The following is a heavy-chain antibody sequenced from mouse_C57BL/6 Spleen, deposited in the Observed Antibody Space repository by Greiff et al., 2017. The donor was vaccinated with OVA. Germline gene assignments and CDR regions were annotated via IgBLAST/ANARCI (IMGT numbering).Heavy chain of an antibody. D-gene: IGHD2-13*01. CDR1: GFTFTDYY. V-gene: IGHV7-3*01. Sequence: EVTLVESGGGLVQPGGSLSLSCAASGFTFTDYYMSWVRQPPGKALEWLGFIRNKANGYTTEYSASVKGRFTISRDNSQSILYLQMNALRAEDSATYYCARYMGTTGYYFDYWGQGTTLTVSS. CDR3: ARYMGTTGYYFDY. CDR2: IRNKANGYTT. J-gene: IGHJ2*01.